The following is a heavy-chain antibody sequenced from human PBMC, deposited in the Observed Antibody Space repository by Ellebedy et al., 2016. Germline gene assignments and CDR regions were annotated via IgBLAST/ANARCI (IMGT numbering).Heavy chain of an antibody. CDR2: ICYSGST. V-gene: IGHV4-31*03. CDR3: ARIYSSGWYGDY. Sequence: SETLSLTCTVSGGSISSGGYYWSWIRQHPGKGLEWIGYICYSGSTYYNPSLKSRVTISVDTSKNQFSLKLSSVTAADTAVYYCARIYSSGWYGDYWGQGTLVTVSS. CDR1: GGSISSGGYY. D-gene: IGHD6-19*01. J-gene: IGHJ4*02.